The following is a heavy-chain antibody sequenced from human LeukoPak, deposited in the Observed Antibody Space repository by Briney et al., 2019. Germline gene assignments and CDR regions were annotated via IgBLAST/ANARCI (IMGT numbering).Heavy chain of an antibody. CDR1: GFTFTSYA. CDR3: ARHWANYGDIDY. Sequence: GRSLTLSCAASGFTFTSYAMRWVRQAHGKGLEWVAFISYDGSNKYYADSVKGRFTISRDHSKNTLYLQMNSLRAEDTAVYYCARHWANYGDIDYWGQGTLVTVSS. J-gene: IGHJ4*02. CDR2: ISYDGSNK. D-gene: IGHD4-17*01. V-gene: IGHV3-30*04.